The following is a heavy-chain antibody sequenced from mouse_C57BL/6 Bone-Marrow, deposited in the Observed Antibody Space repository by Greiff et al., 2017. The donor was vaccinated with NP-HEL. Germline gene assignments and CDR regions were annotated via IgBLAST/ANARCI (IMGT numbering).Heavy chain of an antibody. V-gene: IGHV1-26*01. CDR1: GYTFTDYY. CDR2: INPNNGGT. J-gene: IGHJ4*01. Sequence: EVKLQQSGPELVKPGASVKISCKASGYTFTDYYMNWVKQSHGKSLEWIGDINPNNGGTSYNQKFKGKATLTVDKSSSTAYMELRSLTSEDSAVYYCARGDSSGCAMDYWGQGTSVTVSS. D-gene: IGHD3-2*02. CDR3: ARGDSSGCAMDY.